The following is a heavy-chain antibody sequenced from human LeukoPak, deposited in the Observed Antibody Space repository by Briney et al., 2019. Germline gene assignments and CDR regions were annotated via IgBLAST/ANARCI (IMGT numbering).Heavy chain of an antibody. D-gene: IGHD2-2*01. CDR2: IRYDGSNK. J-gene: IGHJ6*03. V-gene: IGHV3-30*02. Sequence: GGSLRLSCAASGFTFSSYGMHWVRQAPGKGLEWVAFIRYDGSNKYYADSVKGRFTISRDNSKNTLYLQMNSLRAEDAAVYYCAKDEADIVVVPAASGSYYMDVWGKGTTVTVSS. CDR3: AKDEADIVVVPAASGSYYMDV. CDR1: GFTFSSYG.